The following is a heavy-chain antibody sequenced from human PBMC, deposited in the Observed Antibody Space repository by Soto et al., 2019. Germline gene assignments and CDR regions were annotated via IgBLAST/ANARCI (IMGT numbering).Heavy chain of an antibody. D-gene: IGHD1-20*01. J-gene: IGHJ3*02. CDR1: GYTFTSYD. Sequence: ASVKVSCKASGYTFTSYDINWVRQATGQGPEWMGWMSPNTGTIVYAQKFQGRVTMTRNTSTRTAYMTLSSLRSEDTAVYYCARDRPGIKTYEAFDIWGQGTTVTVSS. CDR3: ARDRPGIKTYEAFDI. CDR2: MSPNTGTI. V-gene: IGHV1-8*01.